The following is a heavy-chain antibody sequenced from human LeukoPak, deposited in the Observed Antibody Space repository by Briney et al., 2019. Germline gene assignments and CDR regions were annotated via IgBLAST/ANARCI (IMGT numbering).Heavy chain of an antibody. CDR2: ISSSGSTI. J-gene: IGHJ5*02. Sequence: GGSLRLSCAASGFTFSDYYMSWLRQAPGKGLEWVSYISSSGSTIYYADSVKGRFTISRDNAKNSLYLQMNSLRAEDTAVYYCARDEGYCTNGVPMPCYNWFDPWGQGTLVTVSS. CDR3: ARDEGYCTNGVPMPCYNWFDP. V-gene: IGHV3-11*01. CDR1: GFTFSDYY. D-gene: IGHD2-8*01.